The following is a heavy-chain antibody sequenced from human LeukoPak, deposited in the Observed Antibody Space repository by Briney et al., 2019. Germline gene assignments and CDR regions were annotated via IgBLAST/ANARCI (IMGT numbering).Heavy chain of an antibody. V-gene: IGHV4-34*01. CDR2: INHSGST. Sequence: SETLSLTCAVYGGSFSGYYWSWVRQPPVKGLEWIGEINHSGSTNYNPSLKSRVTISVDTSKNQFSLKLSSVTAADTAVYYCTTVTTPDNWFDPWGQGTLVTVSS. J-gene: IGHJ5*02. CDR1: GGSFSGYY. CDR3: TTVTTPDNWFDP. D-gene: IGHD4-17*01.